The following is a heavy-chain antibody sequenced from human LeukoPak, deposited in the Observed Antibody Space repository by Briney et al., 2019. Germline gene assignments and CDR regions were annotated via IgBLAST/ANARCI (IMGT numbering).Heavy chain of an antibody. V-gene: IGHV4-39*01. CDR3: ARRSGRKPY. J-gene: IGHJ4*02. D-gene: IGHD1-26*01. CDR1: GGSISSSSYY. Sequence: SETLSLTCTVSGGSISSSSYYWGWIRQPPGKGLEWIGSIYYNGSTYYNPSLKSRVTISVDTSKNQFSLKLSSVTAADTAVYYCARRSGRKPYWGQGTLVTVSS. CDR2: IYYNGST.